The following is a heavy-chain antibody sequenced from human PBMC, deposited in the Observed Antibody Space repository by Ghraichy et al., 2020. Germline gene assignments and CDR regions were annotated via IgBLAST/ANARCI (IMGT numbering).Heavy chain of an antibody. V-gene: IGHV3-48*02. Sequence: GGSLRLSCAASGFTFSSYSMNWVRQAPGKGLEWVSYISSSGTTIYYADSVKGRFTVSRDNAKNSLYLQMNSLRDEDTAVYYCARGDTVISNYYYYGMDVWGQGTTVTVSS. J-gene: IGHJ6*02. CDR3: ARGDTVISNYYYYGMDV. CDR1: GFTFSSYS. CDR2: ISSSGTTI. D-gene: IGHD5-18*01.